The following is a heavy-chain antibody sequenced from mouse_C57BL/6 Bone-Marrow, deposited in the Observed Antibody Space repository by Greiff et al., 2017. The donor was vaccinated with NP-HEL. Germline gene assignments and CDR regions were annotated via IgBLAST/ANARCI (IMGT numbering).Heavy chain of an antibody. CDR1: GYTFTGYW. CDR3: ANDYYYGSFDY. Sequence: VQLQQSGAELMKPGASVKLSCKATGYTFTGYWIEWVKQRPGHGLEWIGEILPGSGSTNYHEKFKGKATFTADTSSNTTYMQLSSRTTEDSAIEDCANDYYYGSFDYWGQGTTLTVSS. V-gene: IGHV1-9*01. D-gene: IGHD1-1*01. J-gene: IGHJ2*01. CDR2: ILPGSGST.